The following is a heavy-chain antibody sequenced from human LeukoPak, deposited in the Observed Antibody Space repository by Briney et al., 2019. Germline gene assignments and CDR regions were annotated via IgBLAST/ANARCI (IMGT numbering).Heavy chain of an antibody. D-gene: IGHD3-10*01. CDR2: IYYSGST. CDR3: ARQIKIYGSGSYSPFDP. V-gene: IGHV4-39*01. Sequence: SETLSLTCTVSGGSISSSSYFWGWIRQPPGKGLEWIGTIYYSGSTYYNPSLKSRVTISVDTSKSQFSLKLSSVTVADTAVYYCARQIKIYGSGSYSPFDPWGQGTLVTVSS. J-gene: IGHJ5*02. CDR1: GGSISSSSYF.